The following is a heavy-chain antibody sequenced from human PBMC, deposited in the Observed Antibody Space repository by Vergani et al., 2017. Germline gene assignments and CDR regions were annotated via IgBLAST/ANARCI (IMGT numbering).Heavy chain of an antibody. CDR2: IDSDGSST. J-gene: IGHJ5*02. CDR3: ARGGDLGYCSSNSCLGGWFDP. Sequence: EVQLVESGGGLVQPGGSLRLSCAASGFTFSSYWMHWVRQAPGKGLVWVSRIDSDGSSTNYADSVKGRFTISRDNAKNTLLLQMNSLRAEDTAVYYCARGGDLGYCSSNSCLGGWFDPWGQGTLVTFSS. CDR1: GFTFSSYW. D-gene: IGHD2-2*01. V-gene: IGHV3-74*01.